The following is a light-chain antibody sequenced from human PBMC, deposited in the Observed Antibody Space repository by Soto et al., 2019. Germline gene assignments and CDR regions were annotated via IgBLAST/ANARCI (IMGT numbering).Light chain of an antibody. CDR2: GAS. Sequence: EIVLTQSPATLSLSPGERATLSCRASQGVSSYLAWYQQKPGQAPRLLVYGASSRATGIPARFSGSGSGTEFTLTISSLEPEDFAVYYCQQYGKSPLTFGGGTKVDIK. J-gene: IGKJ4*01. CDR1: QGVSSY. V-gene: IGKV3D-11*01. CDR3: QQYGKSPLT.